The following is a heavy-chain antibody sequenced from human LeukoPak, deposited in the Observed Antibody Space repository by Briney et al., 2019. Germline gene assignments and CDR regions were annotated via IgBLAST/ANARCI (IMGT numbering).Heavy chain of an antibody. CDR2: NSGSGGST. CDR1: GFTFSSYG. J-gene: IGHJ3*02. Sequence: GGSLRLSCAASGFTFSSYGMSWVRQAPGKGLEWVSTNSGSGGSTYYADSVKGRFTISRDNSKNTLFLQMHSLRSDDTAVYYCARDYYDSSGFGAFDIWGQGTMVTVSS. D-gene: IGHD3-22*01. CDR3: ARDYYDSSGFGAFDI. V-gene: IGHV3-23*01.